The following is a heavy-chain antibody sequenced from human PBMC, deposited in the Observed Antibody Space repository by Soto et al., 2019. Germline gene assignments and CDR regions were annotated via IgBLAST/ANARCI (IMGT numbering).Heavy chain of an antibody. D-gene: IGHD6-19*01. V-gene: IGHV3-74*01. Sequence: GESLRLSCAASGFTFSSYWMHWVRQLPGKGLVWVSRINSDGSSTSYADFVKGRFTISRDNAKNTLYLQMNSLRVEDTAAYFCVREVIAVNGAIRWFDPWGQGTLVTVSS. CDR2: INSDGSST. J-gene: IGHJ5*02. CDR1: GFTFSSYW. CDR3: VREVIAVNGAIRWFDP.